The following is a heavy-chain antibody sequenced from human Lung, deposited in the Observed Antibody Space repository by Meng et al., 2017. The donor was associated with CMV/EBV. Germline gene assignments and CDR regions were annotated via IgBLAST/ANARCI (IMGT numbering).Heavy chain of an antibody. J-gene: IGHJ3*02. CDR2: IDQDGTEV. Sequence: LXLTXAASGFTFSSYWMTWVRRSPGRGLEWVANIDQDGTEVVYVDSVKGRFSISRDNAKNALHLQMDRLGVEDTAVYYCARDPYDNGGYGAFDIWGQVTXVTVAS. V-gene: IGHV3-7*01. D-gene: IGHD3-22*01. CDR1: GFTFSSYW. CDR3: ARDPYDNGGYGAFDI.